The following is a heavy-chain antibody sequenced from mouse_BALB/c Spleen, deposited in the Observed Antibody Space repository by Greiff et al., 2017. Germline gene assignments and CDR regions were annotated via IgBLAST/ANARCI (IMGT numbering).Heavy chain of an antibody. J-gene: IGHJ1*01. CDR3: AREGDYRYFDV. Sequence: EVQLQQSGPGLVKPSQSLSLTCTVTGYSITSDYAWNWIRQFPGNKLEWMGYISYSGSTSYNPSLKSRISITRDTSKNQFFLQLNSVTTEDTATYYCAREGDYRYFDVWGAGTTVTVSS. D-gene: IGHD2-12*01. CDR2: ISYSGST. CDR1: GYSITSDYA. V-gene: IGHV3-2*02.